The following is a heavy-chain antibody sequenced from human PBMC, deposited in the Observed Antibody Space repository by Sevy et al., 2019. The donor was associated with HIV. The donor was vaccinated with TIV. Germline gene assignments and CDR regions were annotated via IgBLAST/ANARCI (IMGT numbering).Heavy chain of an antibody. V-gene: IGHV3-74*01. CDR3: ARGAAAGTFDY. CDR1: GFTFSGYW. CDR2: VNSDGSST. J-gene: IGHJ4*02. Sequence: GGSLRLSCAASGFTFSGYWIHWVRQAPGKGLVWVSRVNSDGSSTSYADSVKGRFTISRDNAKNTLYLQMNSLRAEDTAVYYCARGAAAGTFDYWGQGTLVTVSS. D-gene: IGHD6-13*01.